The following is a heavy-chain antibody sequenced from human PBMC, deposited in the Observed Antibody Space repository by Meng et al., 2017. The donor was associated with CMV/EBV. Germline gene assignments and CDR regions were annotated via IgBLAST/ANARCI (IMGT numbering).Heavy chain of an antibody. V-gene: IGHV3-23*01. CDR3: AKISPNIVVVPAAHLLMGAGGYFQH. D-gene: IGHD2-2*01. Sequence: GGSLRLSCAASGFTFSSYAMSWVRQAPGKGLEWVSAISGSGGSTYYADSVKGRFTISRDNSKNTLYLQMNSLRAEDTAVYYCAKISPNIVVVPAAHLLMGAGGYFQHWGQGTLVTVSS. CDR2: ISGSGGST. CDR1: GFTFSSYA. J-gene: IGHJ1*01.